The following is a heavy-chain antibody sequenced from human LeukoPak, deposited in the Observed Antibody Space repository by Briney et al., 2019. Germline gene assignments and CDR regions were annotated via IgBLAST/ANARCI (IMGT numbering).Heavy chain of an antibody. CDR1: GYTFNSYS. CDR2: INAYNGNT. D-gene: IGHD3-16*01. CDR3: ARDGFRGSSDY. Sequence: GASVKVSCKASGYTFNSYSINWVRQAPGQGLEWMGSINAYNGNTNYAQKAQGRVTMTTDASTSTAYMELRSLRSDDTALYYCARDGFRGSSDYWGQGTLVTVSS. J-gene: IGHJ4*02. V-gene: IGHV1-18*01.